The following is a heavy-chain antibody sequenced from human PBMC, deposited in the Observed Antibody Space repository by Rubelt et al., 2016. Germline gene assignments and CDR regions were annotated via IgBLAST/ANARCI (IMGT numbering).Heavy chain of an antibody. CDR3: ARALCGGDCYANYQYYFAMDV. J-gene: IGHJ6*02. Sequence: QVQLVQSGAEMKKPGSSVKVSCKVSGGTFSSFAINWVRQAPGQGLEWMGRIIPIVGIPNYSQKLQGMVTVTGDKFETTADMELSSLRSEDTAIYYCARALCGGDCYANYQYYFAMDVWGQGTTVTVSS. CDR1: GGTFSSFA. D-gene: IGHD2-21*02. V-gene: IGHV1-69*04. CDR2: IIPIVGIP.